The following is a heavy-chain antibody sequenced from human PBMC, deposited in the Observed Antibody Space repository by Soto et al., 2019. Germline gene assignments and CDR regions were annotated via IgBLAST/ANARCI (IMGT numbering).Heavy chain of an antibody. CDR2: ISGSGGST. Sequence: GSLRLSCAASGFTFSRCAIILFRQPPGKGLEWVSAISGSGGSTYYADSVKGRFTISRDNSKNTLYLQMNSLRAEDTAVYYCAKAFTGIAVADDVFDFSGQGSTVIVSS. D-gene: IGHD6-19*01. J-gene: IGHJ3*01. V-gene: IGHV3-23*01. CDR1: GFTFSRCA. CDR3: AKAFTGIAVADDVFDF.